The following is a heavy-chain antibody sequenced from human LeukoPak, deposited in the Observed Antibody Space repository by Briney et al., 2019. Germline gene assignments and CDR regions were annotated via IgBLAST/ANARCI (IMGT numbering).Heavy chain of an antibody. J-gene: IGHJ6*03. Sequence: PSETLSLTCTVSGYSISSGYHWGWIRQPPGKGLEWIGNIYRSGSTYYNPSLRSRVTISVDTSKNQFSLKLSSVTAADTAVYYCAKYYESRSYYYYYMDVWGKGTTVTVSS. V-gene: IGHV4-38-2*02. D-gene: IGHD3-10*01. CDR2: IYRSGST. CDR1: GYSISSGYH. CDR3: AKYYESRSYYYYYMDV.